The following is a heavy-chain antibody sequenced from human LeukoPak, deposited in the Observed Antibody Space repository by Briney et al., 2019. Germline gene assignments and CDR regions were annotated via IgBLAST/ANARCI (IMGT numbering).Heavy chain of an antibody. CDR1: GFTFSSYS. J-gene: IGHJ5*02. V-gene: IGHV3-33*08. D-gene: IGHD5-24*01. Sequence: GGSLRLSCAAPGFTFSSYSMNWVRQAPGKGLEWVAVIWYDGSNKYYADSVKGRFTISRDNSKNTLYLQMNSLRAEDTAVYYCARDVDGRYNWFDPWGQGTLVTVSS. CDR2: IWYDGSNK. CDR3: ARDVDGRYNWFDP.